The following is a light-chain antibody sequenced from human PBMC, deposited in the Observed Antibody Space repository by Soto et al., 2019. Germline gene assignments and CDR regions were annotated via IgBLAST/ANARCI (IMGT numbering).Light chain of an antibody. CDR1: QCVSGSY. Sequence: EIVLTQSPGTLSLSPGERATLSCRASQCVSGSYLAWYQQKPGQAPRLLIYGASNRATGIPDRFSGSGSGTDFTLTISSLQPDDFATYYCQQYSTYTPRTFGQGTKVDI. CDR2: GAS. V-gene: IGKV3-20*01. CDR3: QQYSTYTPRT. J-gene: IGKJ1*01.